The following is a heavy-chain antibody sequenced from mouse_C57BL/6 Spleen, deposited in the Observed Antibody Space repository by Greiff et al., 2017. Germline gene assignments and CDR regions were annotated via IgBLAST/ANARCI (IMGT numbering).Heavy chain of an antibody. D-gene: IGHD2-5*01. V-gene: IGHV1-62-2*01. CDR1: GYTFTEYT. Sequence: QVQLQQSGAELVKPGASVKLSCKASGYTFTEYTIHWVKQRSGQGLEWIGWFYPGSGGTNYNEKFKGKATLTADKSSSTAYMQLSSLTSEDSAVYFCAREEGYSNYFDYWGQGTTLTVSS. J-gene: IGHJ2*01. CDR2: FYPGSGGT. CDR3: AREEGYSNYFDY.